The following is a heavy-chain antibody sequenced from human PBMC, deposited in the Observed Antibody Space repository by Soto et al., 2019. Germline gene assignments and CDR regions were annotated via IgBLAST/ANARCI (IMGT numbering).Heavy chain of an antibody. CDR2: ISAYNGNT. V-gene: IGHV1-18*01. CDR3: ARGGSGGYYYYGMDV. J-gene: IGHJ6*02. CDR1: GYTFTSYG. D-gene: IGHD3-16*01. Sequence: QVQLVQSGAEVKKPGASVKVSCKASGYTFTSYGISWVRQAPGQGLEWMGWISAYNGNTNYAQKRHGRVTMTTEASTSTAYMELRSLGSDDTAVYYCARGGSGGYYYYGMDVWGQGTTVTVSS.